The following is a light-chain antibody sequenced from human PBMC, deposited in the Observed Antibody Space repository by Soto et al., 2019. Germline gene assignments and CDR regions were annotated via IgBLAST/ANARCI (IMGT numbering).Light chain of an antibody. CDR2: DAS. CDR3: QQRSNWPSIT. Sequence: IVMTQSPATLSVSPWERATLSCRASQSVSSYLAWYQQKPGQAPRLLISDASNRATGIPVRFSGSGFGTDFTLTISSLEAEDSAVYYCQQRSNWPSITFGQGTRLEIK. CDR1: QSVSSY. V-gene: IGKV3-11*01. J-gene: IGKJ5*01.